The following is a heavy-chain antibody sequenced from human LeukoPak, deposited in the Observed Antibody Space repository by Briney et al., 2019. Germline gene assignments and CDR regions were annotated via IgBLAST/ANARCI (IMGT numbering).Heavy chain of an antibody. J-gene: IGHJ3*02. V-gene: IGHV1-69*13. CDR2: IIPIFGTA. CDR1: GGTFSSYA. CDR3: ARWSSRRYAFDI. D-gene: IGHD6-13*01. Sequence: ASVTVSCKASGGTFSSYAMSWVRQAPGQGLEWMGGIIPIFGTANYPQKFQRRVTITADESTSTAYMELSSLRSEDTAVYYCARWSSRRYAFDIWGEGTMVTVSS.